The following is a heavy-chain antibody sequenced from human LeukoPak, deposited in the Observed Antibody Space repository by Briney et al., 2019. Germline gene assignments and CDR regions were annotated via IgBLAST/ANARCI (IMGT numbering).Heavy chain of an antibody. V-gene: IGHV1-18*01. CDR3: ARDLRSSGWTENDY. Sequence: ASVKVSCKASGYTFTTYGISWVRQAPGQGLEWMGWISAYNGNTNYAQKLQGRVTLTTHTSTSTAYMELRSLGSDDTAVYYCARDLRSSGWTENDYWGPGTLVTVSS. CDR2: ISAYNGNT. CDR1: GYTFTTYG. J-gene: IGHJ4*02. D-gene: IGHD6-19*01.